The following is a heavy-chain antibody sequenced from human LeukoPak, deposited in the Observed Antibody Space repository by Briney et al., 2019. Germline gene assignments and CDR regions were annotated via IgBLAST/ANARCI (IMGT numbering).Heavy chain of an antibody. Sequence: PGGSLRLSCAASGFTFSSYGMHWVRQAPGKGLEWVAVISYDGSNKYYADSVKGRFTISRDNSKNTLYLQMNSLRAEDTAVYYCAKDKAWGYGRVFDYWGQGTLVTVSS. D-gene: IGHD5-12*01. CDR3: AKDKAWGYGRVFDY. CDR2: ISYDGSNK. CDR1: GFTFSSYG. V-gene: IGHV3-30*18. J-gene: IGHJ4*02.